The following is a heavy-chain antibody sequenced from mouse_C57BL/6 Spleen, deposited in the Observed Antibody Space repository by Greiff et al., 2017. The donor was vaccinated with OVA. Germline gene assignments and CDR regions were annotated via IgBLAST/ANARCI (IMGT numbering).Heavy chain of an antibody. V-gene: IGHV1-18*01. Sequence: EVKLVESGPELVKPGASVKIPCTASGYTFTDYNMDWVKQSHGKSLEWIGDINPNNGGIIYNQKVKGKATLSVDNSSSTAFLELPSLTSEDTAVYYCARHYGSSYLADWGKGTLVTVSA. D-gene: IGHD1-1*01. CDR3: ARHYGSSYLAD. CDR2: INPNNGGI. J-gene: IGHJ3*01. CDR1: GYTFTDYN.